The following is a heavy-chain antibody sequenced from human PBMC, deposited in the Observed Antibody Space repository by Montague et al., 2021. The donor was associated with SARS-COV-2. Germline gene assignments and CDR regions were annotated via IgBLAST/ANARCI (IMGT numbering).Heavy chain of an antibody. CDR2: INHSGST. CDR1: GGSFSGYY. D-gene: IGHD2-15*01. V-gene: IGHV4-34*01. J-gene: IGHJ4*02. CDR3: VVVPLGPRGRGFDY. Sequence: SETLSLSCAVYGGSFSGYYWSWIRQPPGEGLEWIGEINHSGSTNYNPSLKSRVTISVDTSKNQFSLKLSAVTAADTAVYYCVVVPLGPRGRGFDYWGQGTLVTVSA.